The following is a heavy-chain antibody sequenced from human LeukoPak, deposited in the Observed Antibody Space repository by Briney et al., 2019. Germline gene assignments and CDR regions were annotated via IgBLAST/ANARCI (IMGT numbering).Heavy chain of an antibody. CDR2: MYNCGTT. V-gene: IGHV4-61*02. Sequence: SEXXSLTCTVSGASISGSISGGTYYWHWIRQPAGKGLEWIGRMYNCGTTINYSPSLKSRVTISVDTSKNQFSLNVTSVTAADTAVYYCARSTNRLDSWGQGTLVTVSS. J-gene: IGHJ4*02. CDR3: ARSTNRLDS. D-gene: IGHD1-14*01. CDR1: GASISGSISGGTYY.